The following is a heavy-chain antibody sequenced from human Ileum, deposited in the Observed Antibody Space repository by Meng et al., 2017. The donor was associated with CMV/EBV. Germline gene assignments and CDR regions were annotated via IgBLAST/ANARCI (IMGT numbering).Heavy chain of an antibody. CDR3: AKKGVAAAISSWFDP. CDR2: INPKNGDT. V-gene: IGHV1-2*02. Sequence: QVQQGQIGAEVKKPGASVKVSRKASGYTFTDYYMHWVRQAPGQVLDWMGWINPKNGDTKYAQKFQDRVTMTRDTSIRTAYMELSRLGSDDTAVYYCAKKGVAAAISSWFDPWGQGTLVTVSS. CDR1: GYTFTDYY. D-gene: IGHD2-2*02. J-gene: IGHJ5*02.